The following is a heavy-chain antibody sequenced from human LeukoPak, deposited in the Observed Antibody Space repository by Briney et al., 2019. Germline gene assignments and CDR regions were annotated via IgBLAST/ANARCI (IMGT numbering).Heavy chain of an antibody. V-gene: IGHV4-39*01. CDR3: ARGAVGATPFVDY. J-gene: IGHJ4*02. CDR1: TGSISSRRHF. CDR2: VYYSGNT. Sequence: SETLSLTCTVPTGSISSRRHFWGWIRQPPGKGLEWIGSVYYSGNTYKKSSLKSRVSISVDTSRNQFSLKLSSVTAADTAVYYCARGAVGATPFVDYWGQGTLVTVSS. D-gene: IGHD1-26*01.